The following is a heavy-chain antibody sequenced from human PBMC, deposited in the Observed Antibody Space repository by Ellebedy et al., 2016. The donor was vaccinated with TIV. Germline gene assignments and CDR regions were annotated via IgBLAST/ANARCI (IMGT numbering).Heavy chain of an antibody. CDR1: GYSFTSYW. CDR2: IHPPDSDT. CDR3: ARPAITADGFDY. D-gene: IGHD6-13*01. V-gene: IGHV5-51*01. Sequence: GESLKISCKGSGYSFTSYWIGWVRQMPGKGLEWMAIIHPPDSDTRYSPSFQGQVTISADKSISTVYLQWSSLKASDTAMYYCARPAITADGFDYWGQGTLVTVSS. J-gene: IGHJ4*02.